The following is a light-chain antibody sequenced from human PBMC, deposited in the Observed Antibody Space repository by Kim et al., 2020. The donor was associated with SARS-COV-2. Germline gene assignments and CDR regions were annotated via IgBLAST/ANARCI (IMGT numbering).Light chain of an antibody. CDR1: SLRSYY. CDR2: GKN. CDR3: NSRDSSGNRV. J-gene: IGLJ1*01. Sequence: SSELTQDPAVSVALGHTVRITCQGDSLRSYYASWYQQKPGQAPVLVIYGKNNRPSGIPDRFSGSSSGNTASFTITGAQAEDEADYYCNSRDSSGNRVFGT. V-gene: IGLV3-19*01.